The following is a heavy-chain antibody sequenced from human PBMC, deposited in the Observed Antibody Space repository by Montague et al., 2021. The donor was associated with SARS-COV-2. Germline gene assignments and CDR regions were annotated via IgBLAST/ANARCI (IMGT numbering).Heavy chain of an antibody. J-gene: IGHJ4*02. CDR3: ARRLDASGTYCLAY. Sequence: SETLSLTCSVSGGSIGSYYWSWIRQPPGKGLEWIGHIYYSGSTNYNPSLKSRVTMSIDTPKNQFSLKLTSVTAADTAVYYCARRLDASGTYCLAYWGQGTLVTVSS. V-gene: IGHV4-59*01. CDR1: GGSIGSYY. CDR2: IYYSGST. D-gene: IGHD3-10*01.